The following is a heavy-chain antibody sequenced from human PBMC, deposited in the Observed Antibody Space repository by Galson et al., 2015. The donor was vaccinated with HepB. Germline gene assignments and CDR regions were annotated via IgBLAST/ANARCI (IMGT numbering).Heavy chain of an antibody. J-gene: IGHJ4*02. CDR2: TYYMSKWYN. CDR1: GYSVSSNSAA. D-gene: IGHD6-13*01. Sequence: CAISGYSVSSNSAAWNWIRQSPSRGLEWLERTYYMSKWYNDYAVSVKSRITINPDTSKNQFSLQLNSVTPEDTAVYYCAREAGTGLGNFDYWGQGTLVTVSS. V-gene: IGHV6-1*01. CDR3: AREAGTGLGNFDY.